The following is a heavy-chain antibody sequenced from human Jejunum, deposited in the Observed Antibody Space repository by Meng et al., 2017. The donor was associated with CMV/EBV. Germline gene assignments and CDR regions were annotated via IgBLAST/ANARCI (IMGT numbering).Heavy chain of an antibody. CDR1: LTFSSHE. J-gene: IGHJ4*03. D-gene: IGHD3-10*01. CDR2: ISSSGSVR. Sequence: LTFSSHEMSWVRQAPGGGLEWVSYISSSGSVRHYADSEMGRFTVSRDNAKNLLYLQMNSLRAEDTAVYYCTHYFGSGNQPTGGFHFWGQGTVVTVSS. V-gene: IGHV3-48*03. CDR3: THYFGSGNQPTGGFHF.